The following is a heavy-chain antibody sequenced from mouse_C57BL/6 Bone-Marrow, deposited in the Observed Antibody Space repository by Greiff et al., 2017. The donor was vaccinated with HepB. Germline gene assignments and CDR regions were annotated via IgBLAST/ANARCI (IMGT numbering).Heavy chain of an antibody. J-gene: IGHJ3*01. V-gene: IGHV7-3*01. CDR2: IRNKANGYTT. CDR3: ARNDYDDVTWFAY. CDR1: GFTFTDYY. D-gene: IGHD2-4*01. Sequence: EVKLMESGGGLVQPGGSLSLSCAASGFTFTDYYMSWVRQPPGKALEWLGFIRNKANGYTTEYSASVKGRFTISRDNSQSILYLQMNALRAEDSATYYCARNDYDDVTWFAYWGQGTLVTVSA.